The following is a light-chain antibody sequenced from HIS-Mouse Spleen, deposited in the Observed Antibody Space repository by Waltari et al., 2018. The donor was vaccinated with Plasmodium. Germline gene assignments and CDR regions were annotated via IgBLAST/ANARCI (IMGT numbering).Light chain of an antibody. J-gene: IGKJ1*01. CDR1: QSISSR. CDR3: QQYNSYSWT. Sequence: DIQMTQSPSTLSASVGDRVPITCRASQSISSRLAWYQQKPGKAPKLLIYKAYSLESGVPSRFSGSGSGTEFTLTISSLQPDDFATYYCQQYNSYSWTFGQGTKVEIK. CDR2: KAY. V-gene: IGKV1-5*03.